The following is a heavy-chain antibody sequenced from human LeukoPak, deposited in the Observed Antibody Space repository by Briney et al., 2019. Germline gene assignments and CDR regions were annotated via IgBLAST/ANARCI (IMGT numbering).Heavy chain of an antibody. V-gene: IGHV4-38-2*02. Sequence: SETLSLTCGVSGYSISSGYYWGWIRQPPGKGLEWIGNIYHNGGTYYNPSLKSRVTISEDTSKNQFSLKVTSVTAADTAVYYCARDRSLGYSSGSYDYWGQGTLVTVSS. CDR3: ARDRSLGYSSGSYDY. CDR2: IYHNGGT. D-gene: IGHD3-10*01. CDR1: GYSISSGYY. J-gene: IGHJ4*02.